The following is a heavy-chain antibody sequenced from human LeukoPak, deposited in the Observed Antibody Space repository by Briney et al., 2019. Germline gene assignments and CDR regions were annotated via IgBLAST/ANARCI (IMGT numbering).Heavy chain of an antibody. Sequence: PGESLRLSCAASGFTFSSYWMGWVRQAPGKGLEWVANIKQDGREKYYVDSVKGRFAISRDNAKDSLYLQMNSLRAEDTAVYHCARVIAARPARRPYYYMDVWGKWTTVTVSS. CDR3: ARVIAARPARRPYYYMDV. CDR2: IKQDGREK. CDR1: GFTFSSYW. D-gene: IGHD6-6*01. V-gene: IGHV3-7*01. J-gene: IGHJ6*03.